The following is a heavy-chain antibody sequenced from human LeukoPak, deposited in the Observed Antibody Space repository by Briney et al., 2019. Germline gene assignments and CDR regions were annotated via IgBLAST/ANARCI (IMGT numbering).Heavy chain of an antibody. CDR2: VSRSGDNT. CDR3: AKVKSRPWGSAFDGFDI. CDR1: GFTFEYYA. V-gene: IGHV3-23*01. J-gene: IGHJ3*02. Sequence: GRSLRLSCAASGFTFEYYAMSWVRQAPGKGLEWVSTVSRSGDNTYYADPVKGRFTISRDSLKKTLYMQMNSLRAEDTAVYYCAKVKSRPWGSAFDGFDIWGQGTMVTVSS. D-gene: IGHD7-27*01.